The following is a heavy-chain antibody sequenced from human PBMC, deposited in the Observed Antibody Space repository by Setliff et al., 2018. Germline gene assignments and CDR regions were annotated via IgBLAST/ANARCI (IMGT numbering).Heavy chain of an antibody. CDR1: GDSISSRRNY. Sequence: LSLTCTVSGDSISSRRNYWGWIRQPPGKGLEFIGYVFYNGAAKYDPSLKSRVTMSVDTSKTQFSLKLNSMTTADTAVYYCARAPRYFDSTGSYFDFWGQGTLVTV. J-gene: IGHJ4*02. V-gene: IGHV4-61*01. D-gene: IGHD3-22*01. CDR3: ARAPRYFDSTGSYFDF. CDR2: VFYNGAA.